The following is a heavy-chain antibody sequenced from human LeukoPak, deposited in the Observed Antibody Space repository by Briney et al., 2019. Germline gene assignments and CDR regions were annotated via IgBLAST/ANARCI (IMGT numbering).Heavy chain of an antibody. D-gene: IGHD3-3*01. Sequence: PGGSLRLSCAASGFPFNNSAMSWVRQAPGKGLEWVSAISGSGGSTYYAGSVKGRFTISRDNSKNTLYLQMNSLRAEDTAVYYCAGAAEGIFGVVIGDFDYWGQGTLVTVSS. CDR1: GFPFNNSA. CDR3: AGAAEGIFGVVIGDFDY. CDR2: ISGSGGST. V-gene: IGHV3-23*01. J-gene: IGHJ4*02.